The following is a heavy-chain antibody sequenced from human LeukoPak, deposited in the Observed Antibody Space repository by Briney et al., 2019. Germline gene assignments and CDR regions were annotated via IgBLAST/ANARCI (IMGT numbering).Heavy chain of an antibody. D-gene: IGHD3-22*01. V-gene: IGHV1-18*04. CDR2: VSPYNGNT. CDR1: GYTFINHG. J-gene: IGHJ4*02. Sequence: ASVKVSCKPSGYTFINHGLSWVRQAPRQGLEWMGWVSPYNGNTHYAQKLQGRVTMTTDTSTSTVYMELRSLRSDDTAVYYCARGSPPRRNYDSRGYYSYYFDYWGQGTLVTVSS. CDR3: ARGSPPRRNYDSRGYYSYYFDY.